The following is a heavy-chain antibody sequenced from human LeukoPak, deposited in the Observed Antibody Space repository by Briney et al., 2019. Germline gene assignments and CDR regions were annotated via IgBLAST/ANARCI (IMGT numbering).Heavy chain of an antibody. Sequence: ASVKVSCKASGYTFTGYGISWVRQAPGQGLEWMGWISAYNGNTNYAQKFQGRVTMTTDTSTSTAYMELRSLRSDDTAVYYCARRYCSSTSCSLYYFDYWGQGTLVTVSS. V-gene: IGHV1-18*01. CDR1: GYTFTGYG. CDR2: ISAYNGNT. CDR3: ARRYCSSTSCSLYYFDY. J-gene: IGHJ4*02. D-gene: IGHD2-2*01.